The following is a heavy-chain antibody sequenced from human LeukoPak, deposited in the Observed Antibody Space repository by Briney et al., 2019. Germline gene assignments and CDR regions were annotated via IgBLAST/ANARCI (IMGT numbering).Heavy chain of an antibody. CDR2: ISYDGSNK. J-gene: IGHJ4*02. Sequence: GGSLRLSCAASGFTFSSYGMHWVRQAPGKGLEWVAVISYDGSNKYYADSVKGRFTISRDNPKNTLYLQMNSLRAEDTAVYYCAKSPHSGYDLYYFDYWGQGTLVTVSS. CDR3: AKSPHSGYDLYYFDY. D-gene: IGHD5-12*01. CDR1: GFTFSSYG. V-gene: IGHV3-30*18.